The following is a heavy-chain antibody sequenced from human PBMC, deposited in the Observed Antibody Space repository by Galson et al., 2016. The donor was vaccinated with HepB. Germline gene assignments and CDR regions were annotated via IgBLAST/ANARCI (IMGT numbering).Heavy chain of an antibody. CDR2: IWPDDANK. J-gene: IGHJ5*01. CDR1: GFTFNSHG. CDR3: VREALGKGYYPDS. Sequence: SLRLSCAASGFTFNSHGMHWVRQAPGKGLEWVAIIWPDDANKLYADSVKGRFAISRDNSKKTVYLQMNTVRAEDTAVYFCVREALGKGYYPDSWGHGTLVIVAP. D-gene: IGHD3-3*01. V-gene: IGHV3-33*01.